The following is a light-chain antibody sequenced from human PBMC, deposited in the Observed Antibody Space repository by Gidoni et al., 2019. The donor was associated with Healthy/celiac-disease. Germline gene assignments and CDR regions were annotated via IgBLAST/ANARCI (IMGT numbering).Light chain of an antibody. V-gene: IGLV3-21*02. CDR3: QVWDSSSDHVV. J-gene: IGLJ2*01. CDR2: DDS. Sequence: SYVLTQPPSVSVAPGQTARITCGGNNIRSKSVHWYQQKPGQAPVLVVYDDSDRPSGIPDRFSGSNSGNTATLTISRVEAGDEADYYCQVWDSSSDHVVFGGGTKLTV. CDR1: NIRSKS.